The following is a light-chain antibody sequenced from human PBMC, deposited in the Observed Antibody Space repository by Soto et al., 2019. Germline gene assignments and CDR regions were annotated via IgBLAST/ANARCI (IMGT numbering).Light chain of an antibody. V-gene: IGKV1-39*01. Sequence: DIQITQSPSSLSASVGDRVTITCRASQTISTYLNWYQQKPGKAPKLLINVASSLQSGVPSRFSGSGSGTEFTLTISSLQPEDFATYYCQQTYNTPRTFGQGTRLEIK. CDR2: VAS. CDR1: QTISTY. J-gene: IGKJ5*01. CDR3: QQTYNTPRT.